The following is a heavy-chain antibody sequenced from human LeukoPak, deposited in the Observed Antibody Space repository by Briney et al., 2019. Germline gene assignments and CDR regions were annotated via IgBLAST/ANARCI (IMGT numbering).Heavy chain of an antibody. Sequence: ASVKVSCKASGYTFTSYYMHWVRQAPGQGLEWMGIINPSGGSTSYAQKFQGRVTMTRDTSTSTVYMELSSLRSEDTAVYYCATARIAVAVGPHFDYWGQGTLVTVSS. CDR3: ATARIAVAVGPHFDY. J-gene: IGHJ4*02. V-gene: IGHV1-46*01. CDR2: INPSGGST. D-gene: IGHD6-19*01. CDR1: GYTFTSYY.